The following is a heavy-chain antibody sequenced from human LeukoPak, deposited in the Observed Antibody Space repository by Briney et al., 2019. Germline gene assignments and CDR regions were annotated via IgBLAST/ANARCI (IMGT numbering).Heavy chain of an antibody. Sequence: GGTLPLSCPASGFTFSSYAMSWVRQAPGKGLEWVSGFSVSDQTTYYAGSVKGRVTISRDNSKNTLYLQINRLRAEDTAVYYCAKRVFGSSFDPWGQGTLVTVSS. CDR3: AKRVFGSSFDP. CDR1: GFTFSSYA. CDR2: FSVSDQTT. V-gene: IGHV3-23*01. J-gene: IGHJ5*02. D-gene: IGHD3-16*01.